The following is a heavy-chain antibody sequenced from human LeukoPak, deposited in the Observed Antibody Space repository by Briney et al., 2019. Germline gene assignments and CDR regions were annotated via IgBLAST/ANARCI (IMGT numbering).Heavy chain of an antibody. J-gene: IGHJ6*01. D-gene: IGHD2-2*01. V-gene: IGHV3-23*01. CDR1: GFTFSSFA. CDR2: ISGSGDNT. CDR3: AKMEGHTLPKYHMDV. Sequence: PGGSLRLSCAASGFTFSSFAMSWVRRTPGKGLEWVSGISGSGDNTLYAASVKGRFTISRDNSKNTLYLEMNSLRAEDTAIYYCAKMEGHTLPKYHMDVWGQGTTVTVSS.